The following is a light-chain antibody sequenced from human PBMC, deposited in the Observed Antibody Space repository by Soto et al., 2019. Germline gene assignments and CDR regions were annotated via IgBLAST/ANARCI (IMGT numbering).Light chain of an antibody. V-gene: IGKV1-5*03. J-gene: IGKJ1*01. Sequence: DIQMTQSPSTLSASVGDGVTITCRASQTITTSLAWYQQKPGKAPKLLIYKASSLESGVPSRFSGSGSGTEFTLTISSLQPDDFATYYCQQYDSYSARTFGQGTKVEI. CDR1: QTITTS. CDR3: QQYDSYSART. CDR2: KAS.